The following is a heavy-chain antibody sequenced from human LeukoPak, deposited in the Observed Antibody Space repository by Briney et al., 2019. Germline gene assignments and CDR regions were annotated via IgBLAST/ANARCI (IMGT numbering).Heavy chain of an antibody. J-gene: IGHJ3*02. V-gene: IGHV3-74*03. CDR3: AAESSGWGRFGI. CDR2: INSDGSAT. CDR1: GFTFSSYW. Sequence: GGSLRLSCAASGFTFSSYWVHWVRQAPGKGLVWVSRINSDGSATKYADSVKGRFTISRDNAKNTLYLQMNSLRAEDTALYYCAAESSGWGRFGIWGQGTMVTVSS. D-gene: IGHD6-19*01.